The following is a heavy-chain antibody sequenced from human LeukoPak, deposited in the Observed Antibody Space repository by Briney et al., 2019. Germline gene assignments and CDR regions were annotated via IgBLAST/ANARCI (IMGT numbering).Heavy chain of an antibody. CDR2: IYYSGST. D-gene: IGHD5-18*01. CDR1: GGSISSSRYY. J-gene: IGHJ4*02. Sequence: SETLSLTCTVSGGSISSSRYYWGWIRQPPGKGLEWIGSIYYSGSTYYNPSLKSRVTISVDTSKNQFSLKLSSVTAADTAVYYCAGWIQLWYTPGFDYWGQGTLVTVSS. V-gene: IGHV4-39*01. CDR3: AGWIQLWYTPGFDY.